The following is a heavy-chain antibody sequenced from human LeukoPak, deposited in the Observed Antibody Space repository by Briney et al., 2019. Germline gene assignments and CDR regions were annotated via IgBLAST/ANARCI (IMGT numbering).Heavy chain of an antibody. V-gene: IGHV3-21*01. D-gene: IGHD6-13*01. CDR2: ISSSNSYI. CDR1: GFTFSSYS. Sequence: GGSLRLSCAASGFTFSSYSMNWVRQAPGKGLEWVSSISSSNSYIYYADSVKGRFTISRDNAKNSLYLQMNSLRAEDTAVYYCARKYSSTYFDYWGQGTLVTVSS. CDR3: ARKYSSTYFDY. J-gene: IGHJ4*02.